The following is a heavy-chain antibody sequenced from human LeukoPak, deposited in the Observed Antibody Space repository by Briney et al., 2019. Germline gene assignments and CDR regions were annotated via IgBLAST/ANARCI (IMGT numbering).Heavy chain of an antibody. Sequence: SETLSLTCALSGDSIISNNWWTCVRQPPGKGLQWLGEIYRSGSTNYNPSLKSRITISVDKSKNHFSLKVNSVTAADTAVYYCARKFSGWFDYWGQGTLVTVSS. D-gene: IGHD6-25*01. CDR1: GDSIISNNW. CDR2: IYRSGST. CDR3: ARKFSGWFDY. V-gene: IGHV4-4*02. J-gene: IGHJ4*02.